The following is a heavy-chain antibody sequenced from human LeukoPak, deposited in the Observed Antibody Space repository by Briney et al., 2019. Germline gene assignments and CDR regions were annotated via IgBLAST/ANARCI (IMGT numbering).Heavy chain of an antibody. V-gene: IGHV4-34*01. CDR2: INHSGST. Sequence: SETLSLTFAVYGGSFSGYYWSWIRQPPGKRLEWVGEINHSGSTNYNPSLKSRVTISVDTSKNQFSLKLSSVTAADTAVYYCAGSDYYYYMDVWGKGTTVTVSS. CDR3: AGSDYYYYMDV. CDR1: GGSFSGYY. J-gene: IGHJ6*03.